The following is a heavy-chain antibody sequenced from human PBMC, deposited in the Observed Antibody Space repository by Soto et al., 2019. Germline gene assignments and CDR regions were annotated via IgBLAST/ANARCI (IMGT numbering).Heavy chain of an antibody. V-gene: IGHV1-58*01. D-gene: IGHD3-16*02. J-gene: IGHJ4*02. CDR3: ARGTELIWGSYRPVGFDY. CDR1: GFTFTSSA. CDR2: IVVGSGNT. Sequence: EASVKVSCKASGFTFTSSAVQWVRQARGQRLEWIGWIVVGSGNTNYAQKFQERVTITRDMSTSTAYMELSSLRSEDTAVYYCARGTELIWGSYRPVGFDYWGQGTLVTVSS.